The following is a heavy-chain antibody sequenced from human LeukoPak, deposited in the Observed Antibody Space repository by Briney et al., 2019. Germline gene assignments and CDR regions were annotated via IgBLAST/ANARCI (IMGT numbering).Heavy chain of an antibody. CDR1: AYTFTGYY. V-gene: IGHV1-2*02. CDR3: AREVPYDSSRYYQPFDY. D-gene: IGHD3-22*01. J-gene: IGHJ4*02. CDR2: INPNSGGT. Sequence: ASVTVTCKASAYTFTGYYMNWVRQAPEQGLEWMGWINPNSGGTNYAQKFQGRVTMTRDTSISTAYMELSRLRSDDTAVYYCAREVPYDSSRYYQPFDYWGQGTLVTVSS.